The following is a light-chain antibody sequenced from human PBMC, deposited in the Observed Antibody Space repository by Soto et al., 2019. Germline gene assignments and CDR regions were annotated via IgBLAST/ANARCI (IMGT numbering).Light chain of an antibody. CDR2: GAS. Sequence: EIVMSLSPATLSVPNGERATLSCRASQSVGSNLAWYQQKPGQAPRVLVFGASTRATGVPARFSGSGSGTDFTLTSNGLQYEEIAVYYFQQDNNCSFGQGGLLEIK. CDR3: QQDNNCS. J-gene: IGKJ5*01. V-gene: IGKV3-15*01. CDR1: QSVGSN.